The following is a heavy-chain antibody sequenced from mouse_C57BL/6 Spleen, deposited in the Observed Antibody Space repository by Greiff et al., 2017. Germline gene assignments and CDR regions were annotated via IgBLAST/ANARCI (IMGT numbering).Heavy chain of an antibody. CDR3: TREDYDGEYYAMDY. D-gene: IGHD2-4*01. CDR2: ISSGGDYI. J-gene: IGHJ4*01. V-gene: IGHV5-9-1*02. CDR1: GFTFSSYA. Sequence: EVQLVESGEGLVKLGGSLKLSCAASGFTFSSYAMSWVRQTPEKRLEWVAYISSGGDYIYYADTVKGRFTISRDNARNTLYLQMSSLKSEDTAMYYCTREDYDGEYYAMDYWGQGTSVTVSS.